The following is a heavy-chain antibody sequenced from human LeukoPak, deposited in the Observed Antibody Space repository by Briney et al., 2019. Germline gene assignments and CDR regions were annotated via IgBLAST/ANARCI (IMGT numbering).Heavy chain of an antibody. CDR1: GYTFTGYY. V-gene: IGHV1-2*02. CDR2: INPNSGGT. J-gene: IGHJ3*02. D-gene: IGHD3-3*01. CDR3: ARDRSEWSNPFDI. Sequence: ASVKVSCKASGYTFTGYYMHWVRQAPGQGLEWMGWINPNSGGTNYAQKFQGRVTMTRDTSISTAYMELNSLKSDDTAVYYCARDRSEWSNPFDIWGQGTMVTVSS.